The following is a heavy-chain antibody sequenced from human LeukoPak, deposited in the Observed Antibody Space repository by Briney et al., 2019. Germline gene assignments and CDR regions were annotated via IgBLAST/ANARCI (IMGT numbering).Heavy chain of an antibody. CDR1: GFTFSSYS. CDR3: ARGTIEIFGVVIN. Sequence: GGSLRLSYAASGFTFSSYSMNWVRLAPGKGLEWASSISSSSSYIYYADSVKGRFTISRDNAKNSLYLQMNSLRAEDTAVYYCARGTIEIFGVVINWGQGTLVTVSS. J-gene: IGHJ4*02. V-gene: IGHV3-21*01. CDR2: ISSSSSYI. D-gene: IGHD3-3*01.